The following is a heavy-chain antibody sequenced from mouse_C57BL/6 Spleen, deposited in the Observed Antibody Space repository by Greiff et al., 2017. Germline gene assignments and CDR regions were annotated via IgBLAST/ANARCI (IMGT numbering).Heavy chain of an antibody. Sequence: QVQLQQPGAELVKPGASVKMSCKASGYTFTSYWITWVKQRPGQGLEWIGDIYPGSGSTNYNEKFKGKATLTVDTSSSTAYMQLSSLTSEDSAVYYCAREEGSSEYYAMDYWGQGTSVTVSS. V-gene: IGHV1-55*01. J-gene: IGHJ4*01. D-gene: IGHD1-1*01. CDR2: IYPGSGST. CDR3: AREEGSSEYYAMDY. CDR1: GYTFTSYW.